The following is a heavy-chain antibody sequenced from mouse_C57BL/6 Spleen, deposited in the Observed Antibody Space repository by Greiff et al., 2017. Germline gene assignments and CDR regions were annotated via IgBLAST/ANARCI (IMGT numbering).Heavy chain of an antibody. V-gene: IGHV1-7*01. D-gene: IGHD1-1*01. CDR2: INPSSGYT. J-gene: IGHJ1*03. CDR3: ARGGGNGSSYWYVDV. CDR1: GYTFTSSW. Sequence: QVQLQQSGAELAKPGASVKLSCKASGYTFTSSWLHWVKQRPGQGLAWIGYINPSSGYTKYNQKFKDKATMTADKSSSTAYMQLISLTYEDSAVYYCARGGGNGSSYWYVDVWGTGTTVTVAS.